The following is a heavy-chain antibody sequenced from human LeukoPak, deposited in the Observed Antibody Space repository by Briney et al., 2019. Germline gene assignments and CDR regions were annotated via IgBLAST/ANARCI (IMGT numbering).Heavy chain of an antibody. Sequence: GGSLRLSCAASGFTFSSYAMHWVRQAPGKGLEWVAVISYDGSNKYYADSVKGRFTISRDNSKNTLYLQMNSLRAEDTAVYYCARQGDSSGPFDYWGQGTLVTVSS. D-gene: IGHD3-22*01. V-gene: IGHV3-30*04. J-gene: IGHJ4*02. CDR1: GFTFSSYA. CDR2: ISYDGSNK. CDR3: ARQGDSSGPFDY.